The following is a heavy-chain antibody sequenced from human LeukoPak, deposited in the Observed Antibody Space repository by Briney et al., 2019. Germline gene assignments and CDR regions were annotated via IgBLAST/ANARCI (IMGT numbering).Heavy chain of an antibody. D-gene: IGHD1-26*01. CDR3: AKSGGYGLIDY. CDR2: IYYSGNT. J-gene: IGHJ4*02. Sequence: SETLSLTCTVSGASISGSGYYFGWIRQPPGKGLEWIGNIYYSGNTYYNASLESRVTTSVDTSKNEFSLRLNSVTAADTAMYYCAKSGGYGLIDYWGQGTLVTVSS. V-gene: IGHV4-39*01. CDR1: GASISGSGYY.